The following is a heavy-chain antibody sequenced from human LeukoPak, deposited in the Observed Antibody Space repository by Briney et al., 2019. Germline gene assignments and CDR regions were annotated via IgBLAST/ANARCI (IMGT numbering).Heavy chain of an antibody. CDR1: GFTFSSYW. CDR2: INSDGSST. V-gene: IGHV3-74*01. CDR3: ARDGQATYYDFWRPFGY. Sequence: PGGSLRLSCAASGFTFSSYWMHWVRQAPGKGLVWVSRINSDGSSTSYADSVKGRFTISRDNAKNTLYLQMNSLRAEDTAVYYCARDGQATYYDFWRPFGYWGQGTLVTVSS. J-gene: IGHJ4*02. D-gene: IGHD3-3*01.